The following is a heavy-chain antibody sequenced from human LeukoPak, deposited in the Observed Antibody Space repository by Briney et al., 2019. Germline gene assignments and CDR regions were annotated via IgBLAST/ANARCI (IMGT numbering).Heavy chain of an antibody. Sequence: GGSLRLSCAVSGFTFSSYGMHWVRQAPGKGLEWVAFIRYDGSNKYYADSVKGRFTISRDNSKNTLYLQMNSLRAEDTAVYYCAKWRGLGQYYFDYWGQGTLVTVSS. CDR3: AKWRGLGQYYFDY. CDR1: GFTFSSYG. CDR2: IRYDGSNK. D-gene: IGHD3/OR15-3a*01. V-gene: IGHV3-30*02. J-gene: IGHJ4*02.